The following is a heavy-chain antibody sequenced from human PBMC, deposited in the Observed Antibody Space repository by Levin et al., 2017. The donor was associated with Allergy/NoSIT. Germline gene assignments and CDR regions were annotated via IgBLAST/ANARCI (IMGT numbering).Heavy chain of an antibody. D-gene: IGHD3-9*01. CDR3: ARLHDWSSFDP. CDR1: GFPFSIYW. J-gene: IGHJ5*02. Sequence: GESLKISCAASGFPFSIYWMSWVRQAPGKGLEWVANIKPDGSETYSVDSVKGRFTISRDNAKNSLYLQMNSLRAEDTAVYSCARLHDWSSFDPWGQGTLVTVSS. V-gene: IGHV3-7*01. CDR2: IKPDGSET.